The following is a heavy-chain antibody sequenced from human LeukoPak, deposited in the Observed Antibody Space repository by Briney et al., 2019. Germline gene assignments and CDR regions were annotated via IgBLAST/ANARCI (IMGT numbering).Heavy chain of an antibody. CDR3: AKARGSPGYFDY. CDR1: GFTFDDYA. CDR2: ISWNSGRI. V-gene: IGHV3-9*01. D-gene: IGHD3-16*01. Sequence: SLRLSCAASGFTFDDYAMHCVRQAPGEGLEWVSAISWNSGRIGYADSVKGRFIISRDNAKNSLYLQMNSLRAEDTALYYCAKARGSPGYFDYWGQGTLVTVSS. J-gene: IGHJ4*02.